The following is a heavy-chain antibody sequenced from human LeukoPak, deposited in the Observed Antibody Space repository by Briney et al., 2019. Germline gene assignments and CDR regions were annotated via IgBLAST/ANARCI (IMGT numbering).Heavy chain of an antibody. J-gene: IGHJ4*02. V-gene: IGHV4-39*07. Sequence: PSETLSLTCSVSGDSILSTSYYWGWIRQSPGKGLEWIGSMYYSGSGSTSYNPSLQSRVTISEDTSNNQFSLKLSSVTAADTAVYYCTRGRSLAAGAYWGQGTLVTVSS. CDR2: MYYSGSGST. D-gene: IGHD6-6*01. CDR3: TRGRSLAAGAY. CDR1: GDSILSTSYY.